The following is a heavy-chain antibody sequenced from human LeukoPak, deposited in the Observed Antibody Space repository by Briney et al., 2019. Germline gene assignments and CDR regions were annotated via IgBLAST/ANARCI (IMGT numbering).Heavy chain of an antibody. D-gene: IGHD2-2*01. V-gene: IGHV4-59*08. CDR3: ARHGAFFTRGFCSHSNCYVDGLKT. CDR2: FYDTVST. J-gene: IGHJ3*01. Sequence: SETLSLTCTVSGDSVSSSYWSWIRQSPGKGLEWIGYFYDTVSTKYNPSLKRRVIISTDKSKNQLSLKLNSVTAADTAVYYCARHGAFFTRGFCSHSNCYVDGLKTWGQGIVVSVSS. CDR1: GDSVSSSY.